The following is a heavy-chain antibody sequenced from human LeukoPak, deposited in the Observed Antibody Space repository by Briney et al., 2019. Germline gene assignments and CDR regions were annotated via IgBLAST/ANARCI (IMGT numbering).Heavy chain of an antibody. CDR2: ISSSSTYI. CDR1: GFTFTKYR. CDR3: ARGDNLDY. J-gene: IGHJ4*02. V-gene: IGHV3-21*01. Sequence: PGGSLRLSCAASGFTFTKYRMNWVRQAPGKGLECVSSISSSSTYIYYADSMKGRFTISRDNAKNSLYLQMNSPRAEDTAVYYCARGDNLDYWGQGTLVTVSS. D-gene: IGHD1-1*01.